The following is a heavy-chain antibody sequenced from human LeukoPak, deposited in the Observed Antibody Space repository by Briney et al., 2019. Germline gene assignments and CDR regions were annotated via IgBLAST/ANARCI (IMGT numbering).Heavy chain of an antibody. J-gene: IGHJ4*02. CDR3: AKEKNSGYYYHFDY. D-gene: IGHD3-22*01. CDR2: VSGGGGST. Sequence: GGSLRLSCAASGFTFTNYGMSWVRQAPGKGLEWVSAVSGGGGSTYYADSVKGRFTISRDNSKNTVYLQMNSLRAEVTAVYYCAKEKNSGYYYHFDYWGQGTLVTVSS. CDR1: GFTFTNYG. V-gene: IGHV3-23*01.